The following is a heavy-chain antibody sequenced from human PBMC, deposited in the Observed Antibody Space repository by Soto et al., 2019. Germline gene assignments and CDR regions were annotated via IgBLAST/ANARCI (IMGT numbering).Heavy chain of an antibody. V-gene: IGHV3-64D*06. CDR1: GFIFSEST. D-gene: IGHD2-15*01. J-gene: IGHJ4*02. CDR2: VSTSGRST. Sequence: SLRLSCSASGFIFSESTIYWVRQVPGKGLEAISAVSTSGRSTYYADSVKDRFTISRDNSKNTLFLQMGSLRPEDAAIYYCVKQAHGLDGVAFDYWGQGTQVTVSS. CDR3: VKQAHGLDGVAFDY.